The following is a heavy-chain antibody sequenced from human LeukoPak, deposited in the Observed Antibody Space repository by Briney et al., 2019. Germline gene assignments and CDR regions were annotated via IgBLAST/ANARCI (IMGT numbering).Heavy chain of an antibody. CDR1: GFPFSIYA. CDR2: ISGCGGCT. D-gene: IGHD6-19*01. CDR3: AKGRTYSRGWYFIDDY. Sequence: GGSLRLSCAASGFPFSIYAMSGVRQARGKGLEWVSAISGCGGCTYYADSVKGRFTISRDNSKNTLHLQMNSVRAEDTAVYYCAKGRTYSRGWYFIDDYWGQGTLVTVSS. V-gene: IGHV3-23*01. J-gene: IGHJ4*02.